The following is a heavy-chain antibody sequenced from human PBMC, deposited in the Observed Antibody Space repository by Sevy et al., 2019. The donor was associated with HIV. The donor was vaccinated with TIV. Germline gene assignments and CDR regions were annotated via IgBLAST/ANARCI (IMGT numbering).Heavy chain of an antibody. J-gene: IGHJ4*02. D-gene: IGHD6-13*01. CDR3: AKNTAAAGAGGFDY. CDR2: IHFDGSDI. V-gene: IGHV3-30*02. CDR1: GFTFSHYG. Sequence: GGSLRLSCAASGFTFSHYGMHWVRQAPGKGLEWVLFIHFDGSDISYSDSVKGRFTISRDNSRNTFYLQITSLRSEDTALYFCAKNTAAAGAGGFDYWGQGTLVTVSS.